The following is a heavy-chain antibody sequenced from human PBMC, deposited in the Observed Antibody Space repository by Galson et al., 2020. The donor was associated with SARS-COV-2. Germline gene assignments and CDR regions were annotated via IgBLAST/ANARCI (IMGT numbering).Heavy chain of an antibody. Sequence: GGSLRLSCAVSGFTFSNHWMHWVRQAPGKGLVWVSRIYSEGSSTSYADSVKGRFTISGDNAKNTLYLQMNSLRAEDTAVYYCARGDMGNGYFDYWGQGTLVTVSS. CDR3: ARGDMGNGYFDY. D-gene: IGHD2-8*01. CDR2: IYSEGSST. CDR1: GFTFSNHW. J-gene: IGHJ4*02. V-gene: IGHV3-74*01.